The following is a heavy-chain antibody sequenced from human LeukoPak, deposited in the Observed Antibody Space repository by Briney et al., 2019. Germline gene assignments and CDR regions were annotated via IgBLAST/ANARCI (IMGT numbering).Heavy chain of an antibody. D-gene: IGHD3-22*01. CDR1: GFTFSSYS. CDR2: ISSSSSYI. CDR3: ASYDSSGYYYY. Sequence: GGSLRLSCAASGFTFSSYSMNWVRQAPGKGLEWVSSISSSSSYIYYADSVKGRFTISRDNAKNSLYLQMNSLRAEDTAVHYCASYDSSGYYYYWGQGTLVTVSS. V-gene: IGHV3-21*01. J-gene: IGHJ4*02.